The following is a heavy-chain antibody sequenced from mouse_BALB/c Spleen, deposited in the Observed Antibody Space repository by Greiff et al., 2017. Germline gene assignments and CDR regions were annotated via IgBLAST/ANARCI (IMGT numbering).Heavy chain of an antibody. CDR1: GFTFSSFG. V-gene: IGHV5-17*02. Sequence: EVQRVESGGGLVQPGGSRKLSCAASGFTFSSFGMHWVRQAPEKGLEWVAYISSGSSTIYYADTVKGRFTISRDNPKNTLFLQMTSLRSEDTAMYYCARRGGLGYFDYWGQGTTLTVSS. J-gene: IGHJ2*01. CDR3: ARRGGLGYFDY. CDR2: ISSGSSTI. D-gene: IGHD4-1*01.